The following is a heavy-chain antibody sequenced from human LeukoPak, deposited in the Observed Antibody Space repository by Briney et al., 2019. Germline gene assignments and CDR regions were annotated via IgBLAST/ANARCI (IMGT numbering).Heavy chain of an antibody. V-gene: IGHV4-59*02. Sequence: PSETLSLTCTVSGGSVIGSYWTWIRQSPGGGLQYLGYIYNTVDVNYSPSLKSRVTISIDMSRNQVSLRLTSVTAADTAIYYCARSRNYDTTGFNPSYYLDSWGQGALVTVAS. CDR1: GGSVIGSY. CDR3: ARSRNYDTTGFNPSYYLDS. J-gene: IGHJ4*02. CDR2: IYNTVDV. D-gene: IGHD3-22*01.